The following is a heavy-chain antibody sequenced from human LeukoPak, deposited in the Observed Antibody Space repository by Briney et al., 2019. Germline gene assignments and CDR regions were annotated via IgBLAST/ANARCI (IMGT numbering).Heavy chain of an antibody. V-gene: IGHV1-69*04. CDR2: IIPILGIA. Sequence: SVKVSCKASGGTFSSYAISWVRQAPGKGLEWMGRIIPILGIANYAQKFQGRVTITADKSTSTAYMELSSLRSEDTAVYYCAREKGGGNPMAFDYWGQGTLVTVSS. D-gene: IGHD4-23*01. J-gene: IGHJ4*02. CDR1: GGTFSSYA. CDR3: AREKGGGNPMAFDY.